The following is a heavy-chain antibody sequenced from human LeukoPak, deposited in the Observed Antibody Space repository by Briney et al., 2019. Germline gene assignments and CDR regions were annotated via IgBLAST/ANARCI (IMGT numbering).Heavy chain of an antibody. V-gene: IGHV4-59*08. D-gene: IGHD3-10*01. CDR1: GVSISSYY. J-gene: IGHJ5*02. CDR2: IYFSGTT. Sequence: SETLSLTCTVSGVSISSYYWTWIRQPPGKGLEWIGYIYFSGTTSYDPSLKSRVTISIDTSKNQFSLELSSVTAADTAVSYCARLYASGTYHNLLADLWGRGSLVTVSS. CDR3: ARLYASGTYHNLLADL.